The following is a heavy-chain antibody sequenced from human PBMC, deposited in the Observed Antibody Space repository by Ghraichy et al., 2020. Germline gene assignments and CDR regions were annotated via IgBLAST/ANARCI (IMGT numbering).Heavy chain of an antibody. CDR2: IFYNGNV. J-gene: IGHJ3*02. CDR3: ARHHWRGNDALDI. CDR1: GGSISSNDDY. Sequence: SETLSLTCTVSGGSISSNDDYWGWIRQPPGKGLEWIGSIFYNGNVYYNPSLKSRVTISVDTSKNQFSLKLSSVTAADTAVYYCARHHWRGNDALDIWGQGTLVTVAS. D-gene: IGHD3-16*01. V-gene: IGHV4-39*01.